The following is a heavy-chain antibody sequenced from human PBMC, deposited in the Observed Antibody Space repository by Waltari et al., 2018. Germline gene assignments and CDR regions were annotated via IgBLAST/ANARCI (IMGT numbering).Heavy chain of an antibody. Sequence: QVQLVQSGAEVKKPGSSVKVSCKASGGTFSSYAISWVRQAPGQGLEWMGGIIPSFGTANYAQKFQGRVTSTADESTSTAYMELSSLRSEDTAVYYGARALIAATVTTYYGMDVWGQGTTVTVSS. J-gene: IGHJ6*02. V-gene: IGHV1-69*01. CDR2: IIPSFGTA. CDR1: GGTFSSYA. CDR3: ARALIAATVTTYYGMDV. D-gene: IGHD4-4*01.